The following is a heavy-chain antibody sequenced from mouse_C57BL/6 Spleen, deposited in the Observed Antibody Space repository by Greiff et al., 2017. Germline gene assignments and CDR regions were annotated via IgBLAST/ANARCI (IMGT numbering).Heavy chain of an antibody. CDR2: IHPNSGST. D-gene: IGHD2-4*01. J-gene: IGHJ3*01. CDR1: GYTFTSYW. CDR3: AAYYDYEGGSD. V-gene: IGHV1-64*01. Sequence: QVQLKQPGAELVKPGASVKLSCKASGYTFTSYWMPWVKQRPGQGLAWIGMIHPNSGSTNYNEKFKSKATLTVDKSSSTAYMQLSSLTSEDSAVYYCAAYYDYEGGSDWGQGTLVTVSA.